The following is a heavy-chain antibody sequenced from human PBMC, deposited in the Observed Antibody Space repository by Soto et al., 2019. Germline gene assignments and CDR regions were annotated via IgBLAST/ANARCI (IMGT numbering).Heavy chain of an antibody. D-gene: IGHD1-26*01. CDR1: GGSISSGGYS. Sequence: PSETLSLTCAVSGGSISSGGYSWSWIRQPPGKGLEWIGYIYHSGSTYYNPSLKSRVTISVDTSKNQFSLKLTSLTAADTAVYYCARRYGGNFDYWGQGTLVTVSS. CDR3: ARRYGGNFDY. CDR2: IYHSGST. J-gene: IGHJ4*02. V-gene: IGHV4-30-2*02.